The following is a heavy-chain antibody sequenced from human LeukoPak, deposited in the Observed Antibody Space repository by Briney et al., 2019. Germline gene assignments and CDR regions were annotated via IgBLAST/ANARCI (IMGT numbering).Heavy chain of an antibody. J-gene: IGHJ4*02. V-gene: IGHV1-24*01. CDR2: FDPEDGET. Sequence: GASVKASCKVSGYTLTELSMHWVRQAPGKGLEWMGGFDPEDGETIYAQKFQGRVTMTEDTSTDTAYMELSSLRSEDTAVYYCATDLGIAAADPFDYWGQGTLVTVSS. D-gene: IGHD6-13*01. CDR1: GYTLTELS. CDR3: ATDLGIAAADPFDY.